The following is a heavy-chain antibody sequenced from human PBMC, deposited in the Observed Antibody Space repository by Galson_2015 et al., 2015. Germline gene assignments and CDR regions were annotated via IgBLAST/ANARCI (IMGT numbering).Heavy chain of an antibody. CDR1: GYTFISQY. CDR2: FNPAGGGT. Sequence: SVKVSCKASGYTFISQYMHWVRQAPGQGLEWMGIFNPAGGGTSYAQKFQGRVTMTGDTSTSTAYMELSSLKPDDTAVYYCARDGRPAPDAFDIWGQGTLVTVSS. CDR3: ARDGRPAPDAFDI. D-gene: IGHD1-26*01. V-gene: IGHV1-46*01. J-gene: IGHJ3*02.